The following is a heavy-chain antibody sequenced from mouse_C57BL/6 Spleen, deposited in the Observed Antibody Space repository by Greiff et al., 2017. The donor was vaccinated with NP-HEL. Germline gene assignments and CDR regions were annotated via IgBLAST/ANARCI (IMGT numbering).Heavy chain of an antibody. Sequence: EVQLQQSGTVLARPGASVKMSCKTSGYTFTSYWMHWVKQRPGQGLEWIGAIYPGNSDTSYNQKFKGKAKLTAVTSASTAYMELSSLTNEDSAVYYCTRVPSTVVDWYFDVWGTGTTVTVSS. CDR1: GYTFTSYW. V-gene: IGHV1-5*01. CDR2: IYPGNSDT. D-gene: IGHD1-1*01. J-gene: IGHJ1*03. CDR3: TRVPSTVVDWYFDV.